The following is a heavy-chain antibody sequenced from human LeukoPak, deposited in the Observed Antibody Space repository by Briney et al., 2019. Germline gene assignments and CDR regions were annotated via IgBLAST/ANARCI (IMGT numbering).Heavy chain of an antibody. CDR3: ARSSHYDILTGYSEEDAFDI. Sequence: GGSLRLSCAASGFTFSSKYMSWVRHAPGGGREWVSDIYSGGSTDDADSVKSRFTISRNNSKNTLYLKMNSLRVEDTAVYYCARSSHYDILTGYSEEDAFDIWGQGTMVTVSS. CDR2: IYSGGST. J-gene: IGHJ3*02. D-gene: IGHD3-9*01. V-gene: IGHV3-53*01. CDR1: GFTFSSKY.